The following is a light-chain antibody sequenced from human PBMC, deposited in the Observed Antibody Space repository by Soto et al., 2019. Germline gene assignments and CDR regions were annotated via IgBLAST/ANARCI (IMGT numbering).Light chain of an antibody. V-gene: IGKV1-39*01. CDR2: AAS. Sequence: DIQMTQSPSSLSASVGDRVTITCRASHSISNYLSWYQQKPGKAPKLLLYAASSLQSGVPSRFSGSGSGTDFTLTIGSLQPEDFATYYCQQSYNILPFTFGPGTKVDIK. J-gene: IGKJ3*01. CDR1: HSISNY. CDR3: QQSYNILPFT.